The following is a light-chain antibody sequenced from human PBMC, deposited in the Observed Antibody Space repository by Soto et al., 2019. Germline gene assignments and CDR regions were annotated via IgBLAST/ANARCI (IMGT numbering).Light chain of an antibody. J-gene: IGKJ5*01. CDR2: AAS. Sequence: DIQMTQSPSTLSASVGVRVTITCRASQNIRSWLAWYQQKPGKAPNLLIYAASTLQSGVPSRFSGSGSGTDFTLTISSLQPEDFAAYYCQQLNAYPLTFGQGTRLEIK. CDR3: QQLNAYPLT. V-gene: IGKV1-5*01. CDR1: QNIRSW.